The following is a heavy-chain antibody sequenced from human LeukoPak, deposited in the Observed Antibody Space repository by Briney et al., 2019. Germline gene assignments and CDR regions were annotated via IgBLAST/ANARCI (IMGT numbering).Heavy chain of an antibody. Sequence: PSETLSLTCAVYGGSFSGYYWSWIRQPPGKGLEWIGEINHSGSTNYNPSLKSRVTISVDTSKNQFSLKLSSVTAADTAVYYCARELGGPNDYWGQGTLVTVSS. CDR1: GGSFSGYY. CDR3: ARELGGPNDY. V-gene: IGHV4-34*01. J-gene: IGHJ4*02. D-gene: IGHD3-16*01. CDR2: INHSGST.